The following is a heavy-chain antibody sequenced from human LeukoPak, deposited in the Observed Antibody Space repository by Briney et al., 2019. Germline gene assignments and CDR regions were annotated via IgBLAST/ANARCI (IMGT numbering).Heavy chain of an antibody. CDR2: INTDGSST. Sequence: PGGSLRLSCAASGFTFSSYWMHWVRQAPGKGLVWVSRINTDGSSTSYADSVKGRFSISRDNAKNTLYLQMNSLRAEDTAVYYCARDRWSSAPIGRGVISRPGAFDIWGQGTMVTVSS. D-gene: IGHD3-10*01. CDR1: GFTFSSYW. J-gene: IGHJ3*02. CDR3: ARDRWSSAPIGRGVISRPGAFDI. V-gene: IGHV3-74*01.